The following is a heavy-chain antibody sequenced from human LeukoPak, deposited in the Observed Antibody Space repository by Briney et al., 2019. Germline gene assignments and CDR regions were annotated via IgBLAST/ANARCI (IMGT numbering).Heavy chain of an antibody. Sequence: PGGSLRLSCAASGFTFSSYWMHWVRQAPGKGLEWVSGISGSGASTYYADSEKGRFTISRDNSKNTVYLQMNSLRAEDTAIYYCAKEHNYGLDYFDSWGQGTLVTVSS. J-gene: IGHJ4*02. D-gene: IGHD5-18*01. CDR2: ISGSGAST. CDR3: AKEHNYGLDYFDS. V-gene: IGHV3-23*01. CDR1: GFTFSSYW.